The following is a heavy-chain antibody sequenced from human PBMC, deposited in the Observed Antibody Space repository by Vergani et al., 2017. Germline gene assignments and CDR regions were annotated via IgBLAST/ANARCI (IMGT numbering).Heavy chain of an antibody. D-gene: IGHD3-22*01. CDR2: IIPIFGTA. V-gene: IGHV1-69*01. Sequence: QVQLVQSGAEVKKPGSSVKVSCKASGGTFSSYAISWVRQAPGQGLEWMGGIIPIFGTANYAQKFQGRVTITADESTSTAYMELSSLRSEDTAAYYCARDLIDYYDSSCYYGTWFDPWGQGILVTVSS. CDR1: GGTFSSYA. CDR3: ARDLIDYYDSSCYYGTWFDP. J-gene: IGHJ5*02.